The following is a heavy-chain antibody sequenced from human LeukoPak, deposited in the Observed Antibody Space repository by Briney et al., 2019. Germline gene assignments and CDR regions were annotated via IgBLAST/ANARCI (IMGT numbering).Heavy chain of an antibody. V-gene: IGHV3-21*01. Sequence: GGSLRLSCAASGFTFTSYNMMWVRQAPGKGVEWVSSISGSGNYIYYADSVKGRFTISRDSAENSVYLQMNSLRAEHTAVYYRARDYYVDYYFDYCGQGTLVTVSS. CDR1: GFTFTSYN. J-gene: IGHJ4*02. D-gene: IGHD4-17*01. CDR3: ARDYYVDYYFDY. CDR2: ISGSGNYI.